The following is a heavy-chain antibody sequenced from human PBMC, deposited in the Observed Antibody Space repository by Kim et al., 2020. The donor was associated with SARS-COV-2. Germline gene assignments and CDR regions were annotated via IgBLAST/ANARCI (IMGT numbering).Heavy chain of an antibody. D-gene: IGHD5-18*01. J-gene: IGHJ4*02. CDR1: GFTFSDYY. V-gene: IGHV3-11*06. CDR3: ARDWGPGYSYVDY. CDR2: ISSSSSYT. Sequence: GGSLRLSCAASGFTFSDYYMSWIRQAPGKGLEWVSYISSSSSYTNYADSVKGRFTISRDNAKNSLYLQMNILRAEDTAVYYCARDWGPGYSYVDYWGQGTLVTVSS.